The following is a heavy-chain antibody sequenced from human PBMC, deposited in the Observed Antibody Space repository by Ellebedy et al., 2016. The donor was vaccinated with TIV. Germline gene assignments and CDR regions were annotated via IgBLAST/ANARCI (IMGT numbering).Heavy chain of an antibody. CDR3: ARGWNPFYFDY. D-gene: IGHD1-1*01. V-gene: IGHV4-59*01. Sequence: SETLSLTCTVSGGSISSYYWSWIRQPPGKGLEWIGYIYYSGSTNYNPSLKSRVTISVKPSKNQFSLKLSSVTAADTAVYYCARGWNPFYFDYWGQGTLVTVSS. CDR1: GGSISSYY. J-gene: IGHJ4*02. CDR2: IYYSGST.